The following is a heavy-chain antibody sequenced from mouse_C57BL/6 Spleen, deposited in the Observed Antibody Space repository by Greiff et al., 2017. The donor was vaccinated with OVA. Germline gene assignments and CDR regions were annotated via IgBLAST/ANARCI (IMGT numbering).Heavy chain of an antibody. D-gene: IGHD1-1*01. Sequence: QVQLQQPGAELVKPGASVKMSCKASGYTFTSYWITWVKQRPGQGLEWIGDIYPGSGSTNYNEKFKSKATLTVDTSSSTAYMQLSSLTSEDSAVYYCARLGTTVVAPYWYFDVWGTGTTVTVSS. CDR3: ARLGTTVVAPYWYFDV. V-gene: IGHV1-55*01. J-gene: IGHJ1*03. CDR2: IYPGSGST. CDR1: GYTFTSYW.